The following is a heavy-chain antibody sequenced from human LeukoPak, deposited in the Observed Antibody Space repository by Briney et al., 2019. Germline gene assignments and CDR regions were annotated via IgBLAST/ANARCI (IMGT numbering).Heavy chain of an antibody. CDR1: GYTFTSYA. J-gene: IGHJ5*02. CDR3: ARERITMVRGGSIWFDP. CDR2: INAGNGNT. D-gene: IGHD3-10*01. Sequence: ASVKVFCKASGYTFTSYAMHWVRQAPGQRLEWMGWINAGNGNTKYSQKFQGRVTITRDTSASTAYMELSSLRSEDTAVYYCARERITMVRGGSIWFDPWGQGTLVTVSS. V-gene: IGHV1-3*01.